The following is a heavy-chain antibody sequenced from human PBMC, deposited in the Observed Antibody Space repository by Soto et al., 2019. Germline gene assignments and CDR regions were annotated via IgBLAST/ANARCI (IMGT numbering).Heavy chain of an antibody. CDR2: IYATGST. J-gene: IGHJ5*02. CDR3: VRDGTKNLRDWFDP. V-gene: IGHV4-4*07. Sequence: TSETLSRTCNFSGASLAVYYWSWIRQPPGRGLEWIGRIYATGSTDYNPSLKSRLTMSVDMSKKQFSLTLRSVTAADTAMYYCVRDGTKNLRDWFDPWGQGILVNVSS. D-gene: IGHD1-1*01. CDR1: GASLAVYY.